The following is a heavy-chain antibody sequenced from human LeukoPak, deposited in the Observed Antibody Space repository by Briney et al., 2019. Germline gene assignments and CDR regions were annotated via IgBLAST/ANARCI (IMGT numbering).Heavy chain of an antibody. CDR2: FSGRGSST. V-gene: IGHV3-23*01. D-gene: IGHD3-10*01. J-gene: IGHJ4*02. CDR3: AKDPMVRGLTYDN. Sequence: GGSLRLSCAGSGFTFSISAMCWGRKPPGKGLEWVSAFSGRGSSTYYADSVKGRFTISRDNSKNTLYLQMNSLRAEDTAVYYCAKDPMVRGLTYDNWGQGTLVTVSS. CDR1: GFTFSISA.